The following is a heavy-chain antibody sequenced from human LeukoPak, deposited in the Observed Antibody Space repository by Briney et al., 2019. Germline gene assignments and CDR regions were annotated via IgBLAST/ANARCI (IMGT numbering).Heavy chain of an antibody. J-gene: IGHJ3*01. CDR1: GFTFSGYD. CDR3: VRDRLGGAFDV. Sequence: GGSPRLSCAASGFTFSGYDMNWVRQAPGKGLEWVSFITWSSGTIYYADSVKGRFTVSRDNAESSLYLQMNSLRDEDTAVYSCVRDRLGGAFDVWGHGTMVTVSS. V-gene: IGHV3-48*02. D-gene: IGHD3-16*01. CDR2: ITWSSGTI.